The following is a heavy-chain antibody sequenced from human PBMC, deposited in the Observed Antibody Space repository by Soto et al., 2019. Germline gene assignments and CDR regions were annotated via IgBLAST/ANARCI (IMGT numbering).Heavy chain of an antibody. Sequence: ASVKVSCKASGYTFTGYYMHWVRQAPGQGLEWMGWINPNSGGTNYAQKFQGWVTMTRDTSISTAYMELSRLRSDDTAVYYCARDSTGDRAGFDYWGQGTLVTVSS. CDR3: ARDSTGDRAGFDY. CDR2: INPNSGGT. D-gene: IGHD7-27*01. J-gene: IGHJ4*02. V-gene: IGHV1-2*04. CDR1: GYTFTGYY.